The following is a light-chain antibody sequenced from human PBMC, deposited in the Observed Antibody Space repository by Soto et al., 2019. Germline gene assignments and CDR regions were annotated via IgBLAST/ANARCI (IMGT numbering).Light chain of an antibody. CDR1: SSDVGSYNY. J-gene: IGLJ3*02. V-gene: IGLV2-11*01. CDR2: DVS. Sequence: QSALTQPRSVSGSPGQSVTISCTGASSDVGSYNYVSWYQQHPGKAPKLMIYDVSKRPSGVPDRFSGSKSGNTASLTISGLQAEDEADYFCCSYAGSYWVFGGGIKVTVL. CDR3: CSYAGSYWV.